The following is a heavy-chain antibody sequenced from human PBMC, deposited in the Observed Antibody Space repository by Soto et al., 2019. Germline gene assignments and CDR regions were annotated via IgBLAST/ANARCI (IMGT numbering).Heavy chain of an antibody. J-gene: IGHJ3*02. CDR1: GFTFRDYY. CDR2: ISSSGTGI. V-gene: IGHV3-11*01. D-gene: IGHD2-15*01. CDR3: ERAYSDAFDI. Sequence: XESLSLSCAASGFTFRDYYMTWIRQAPGKGLEWVSYISSSGTGIYYADSVKGRFTISRDNAKNSLYLQMSSLRTEDTAVYYCERAYSDAFDIWGRGTMVTVSS.